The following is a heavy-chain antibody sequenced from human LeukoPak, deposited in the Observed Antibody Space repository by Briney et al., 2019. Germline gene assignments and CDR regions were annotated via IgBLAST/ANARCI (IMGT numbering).Heavy chain of an antibody. D-gene: IGHD3-10*01. CDR2: IYYSGST. J-gene: IGHJ5*02. CDR3: ARHVSYYGSGSYVVSDWFDP. Sequence: SETLSLTCTVSGGSISSSSYYWGWIRQPPGKGLEWIGSIYYSGSTYYNPSLKSRVTISVDTSKNQFSLKLSSVTAADTAVYYCARHVSYYGSGSYVVSDWFDPWGQGTLVTVSS. CDR1: GGSISSSSYY. V-gene: IGHV4-39*01.